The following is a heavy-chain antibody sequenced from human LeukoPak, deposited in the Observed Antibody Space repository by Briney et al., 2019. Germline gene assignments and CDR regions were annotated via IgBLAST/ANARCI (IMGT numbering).Heavy chain of an antibody. CDR3: AKDLPNYYESSGYPS. CDR2: ISGSGGDT. CDR1: GFTFSSFV. J-gene: IGHJ5*02. Sequence: PGGSLRLSCAASGFTFSSFVMSWFRQAPEKGLEWVSAISGSGGDTYYADSVKGRFTISRDNVKSTLYLQMNSLRADDTAVYYCAKDLPNYYESSGYPSWGQGTLVTVSS. D-gene: IGHD3-22*01. V-gene: IGHV3-23*01.